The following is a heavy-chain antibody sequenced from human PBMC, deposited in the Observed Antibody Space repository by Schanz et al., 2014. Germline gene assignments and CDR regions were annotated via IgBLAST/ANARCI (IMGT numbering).Heavy chain of an antibody. CDR1: GSTFTNFY. V-gene: IGHV1-46*01. CDR2: INPSEGGT. J-gene: IGHJ6*03. CDR3: ARPSDSSWYMDV. D-gene: IGHD2-21*02. Sequence: PLAQSFTEAKKPFASFPSSCKASGSTFTNFYIHWVRQAPGQGLEWVGIINPSEGGTSFPQKFKDRLTMTRDTSISTAYMELSRLKSDDTAVYYCARPSDSSWYMDVWGKGTTVTVAS.